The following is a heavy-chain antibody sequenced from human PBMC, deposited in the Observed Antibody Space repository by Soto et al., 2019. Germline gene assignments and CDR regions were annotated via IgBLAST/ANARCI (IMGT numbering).Heavy chain of an antibody. CDR3: ARLGPPSGTYPLTDFDY. CDR1: GGSISSSTYY. D-gene: IGHD3-10*01. Sequence: PSETLSLTCTVSGGSISSSTYYWDWIRQPPGKGLEWIGSVYYSGSTYYNPSLKSRVTISVDTSKNQFSLKLNSVTAADTAVYYCARLGPPSGTYPLTDFDYWGQGTLVTVSS. CDR2: VYYSGST. V-gene: IGHV4-39*01. J-gene: IGHJ4*02.